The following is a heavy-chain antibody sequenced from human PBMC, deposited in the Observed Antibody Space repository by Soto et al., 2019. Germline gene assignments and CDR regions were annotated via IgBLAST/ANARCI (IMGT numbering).Heavy chain of an antibody. V-gene: IGHV5-51*01. CDR1: GYSFTSYW. J-gene: IGHJ5*02. Sequence: GWSLKISCKGSGYSFTSYWIGWVLQMPGKGLEWMGIIYPGDSDTRYSPSFQGQVTISADKSISTAYLQWSSLKASDTAMYYCARQISAVAGTSWCDPCGQGTLVTVSS. CDR3: ARQISAVAGTSWCDP. CDR2: IYPGDSDT. D-gene: IGHD6-19*01.